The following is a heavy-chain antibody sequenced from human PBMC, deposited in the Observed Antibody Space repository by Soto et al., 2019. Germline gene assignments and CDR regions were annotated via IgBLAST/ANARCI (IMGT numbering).Heavy chain of an antibody. CDR2: ISGSGSST. CDR3: ASHVLRILEWLLYNY. V-gene: IGHV3-23*01. Sequence: EVQLLESGGGLVQPGGSLRLSCAASGFTFSSYAMSWVRQAPGKGLEWVSAISGSGSSTYYSDSVKGRITISRDNSKNTLYLQMNSLRAEDTAVYYCASHVLRILEWLLYNYWGQGTLVTVSS. CDR1: GFTFSSYA. J-gene: IGHJ4*02. D-gene: IGHD3-3*01.